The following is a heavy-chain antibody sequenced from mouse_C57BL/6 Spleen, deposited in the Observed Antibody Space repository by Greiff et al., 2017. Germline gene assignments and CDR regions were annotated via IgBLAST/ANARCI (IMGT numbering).Heavy chain of an antibody. CDR2: SRNKANDYTT. CDR1: GFTFSDFY. CDR3: ERDAHDYGSSYRYFDV. D-gene: IGHD1-1*01. Sequence: EVMLVESGGGLVQSGRSLRLSCATSGFTFSDFYMEWVRQAPGKGLEWIAASRNKANDYTTEYSASVKGRFIVSRDTSQSILYLQLNALRAEDTAIYYCERDAHDYGSSYRYFDVWGTGTSVTVSS. J-gene: IGHJ1*03. V-gene: IGHV7-1*01.